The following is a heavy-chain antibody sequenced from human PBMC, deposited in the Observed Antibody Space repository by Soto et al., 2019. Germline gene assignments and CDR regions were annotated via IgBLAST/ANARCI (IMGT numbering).Heavy chain of an antibody. Sequence: ASVKVSCKASGYTFTSYYMHWVRQAPGQGLEWMGIINPSGGSTSYAQKFQGRVTMTRDTSTSTVYMELSSLRSEDTAVYYCARAEGILTGYYRYYYYGMDVWGQGTTVTVSS. J-gene: IGHJ6*02. CDR1: GYTFTSYY. CDR3: ARAEGILTGYYRYYYYGMDV. V-gene: IGHV1-46*01. D-gene: IGHD3-9*01. CDR2: INPSGGST.